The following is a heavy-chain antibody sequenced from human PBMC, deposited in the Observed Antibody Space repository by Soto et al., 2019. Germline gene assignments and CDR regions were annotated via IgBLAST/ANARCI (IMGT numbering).Heavy chain of an antibody. J-gene: IGHJ6*02. Sequence: SETLSLTCTVSGGSISSGGYYWSWIRQHPGKGLEWIGYIYYSGSTYYNPSLKSRVTISVDTSKNQFSLKLSSVTAADTAVYYCARDPYYDFWSGYQYYYYGMDVCGQGTTVTVSS. CDR2: IYYSGST. CDR3: ARDPYYDFWSGYQYYYYGMDV. D-gene: IGHD3-3*01. CDR1: GGSISSGGYY. V-gene: IGHV4-31*03.